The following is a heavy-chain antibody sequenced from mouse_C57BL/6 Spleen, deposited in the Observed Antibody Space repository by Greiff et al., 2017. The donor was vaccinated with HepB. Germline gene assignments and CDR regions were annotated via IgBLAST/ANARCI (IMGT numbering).Heavy chain of an antibody. CDR3: ARSAYCSNYGVWYYFDY. CDR2: IYPGDGDT. D-gene: IGHD2-5*01. CDR1: GYAFSSSW. Sequence: QVQLQQSGPELVKPGASVKISCKASGYAFSSSWMNWVKQRPGKGLEWIGRIYPGDGDTNYNGKFKGKATLTADKSSSTAYMQLSSLTSEYSAVYFCARSAYCSNYGVWYYFDYWGQGTTLTVSS. J-gene: IGHJ2*01. V-gene: IGHV1-82*01.